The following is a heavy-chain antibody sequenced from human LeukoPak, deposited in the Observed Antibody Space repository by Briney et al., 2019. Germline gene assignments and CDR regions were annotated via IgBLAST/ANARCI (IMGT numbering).Heavy chain of an antibody. CDR2: IIPSFSTA. CDR3: ARDLGRRWLTPLDY. J-gene: IGHJ4*02. D-gene: IGHD4-23*01. CDR1: GGTFSTYL. V-gene: IGHV1-69*13. Sequence: ASVKVSCKASGGTFSTYLFSWVRQAPGQGLEWMGGIIPSFSTADYAQKFQGRVIISADESAKTVYMDLTDLRSEDTALYYCARDLGRRWLTPLDYWGQGTLVTVSS.